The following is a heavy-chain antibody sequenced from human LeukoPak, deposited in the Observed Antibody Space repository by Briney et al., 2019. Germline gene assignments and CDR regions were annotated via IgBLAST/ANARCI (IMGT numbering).Heavy chain of an antibody. Sequence: GGSLRLSCAASGFTFSSYAMHWVRQAPGKGLEYVSAISSNGGSTYYANSVKGRFTISRDNSKNTLYLQMGSLRAEDMAVYYCARGTNYDILSLPDYWGQGTLVTVSS. CDR2: ISSNGGST. D-gene: IGHD3-9*01. CDR3: ARGTNYDILSLPDY. CDR1: GFTFSSYA. J-gene: IGHJ4*02. V-gene: IGHV3-64*01.